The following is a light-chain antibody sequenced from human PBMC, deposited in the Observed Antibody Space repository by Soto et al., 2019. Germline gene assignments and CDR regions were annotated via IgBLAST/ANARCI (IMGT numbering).Light chain of an antibody. CDR1: SSDAGGYDY. Sequence: QSALSPPASVSGSPGQSITISCTATSSDAGGYDYVSRYQQHPGQAPKLLIYEVNNPPSGVSYRFSASKSRNTASLSITGLHAEAAAEYHFWSYTDIGRLFVFGTGSKVTVL. CDR3: WSYTDIGRLFV. CDR2: EVN. J-gene: IGLJ1*01. V-gene: IGLV2-14*01.